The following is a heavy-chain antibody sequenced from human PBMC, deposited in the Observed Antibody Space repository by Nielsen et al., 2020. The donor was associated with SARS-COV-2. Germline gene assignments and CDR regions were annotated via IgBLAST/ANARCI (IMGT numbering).Heavy chain of an antibody. J-gene: IGHJ3*02. CDR2: IAWDDDK. V-gene: IGHV2-70*11. CDR1: GFSLSTHGMC. D-gene: IGHD6-6*01. CDR3: AREYRGFAFDI. Sequence: SGPTLVKPTQTLTLTCTFSGFSLSTHGMCVSWIRQPPGTALEWLARIAWDDDKYYSTSLKTRLTISKDTSKNQVVLTMTNMDPVDTATYYCAREYRGFAFDISGQGTMVTVSS.